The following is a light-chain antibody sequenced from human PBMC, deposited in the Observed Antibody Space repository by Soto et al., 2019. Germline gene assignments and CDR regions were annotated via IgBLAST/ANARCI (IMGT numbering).Light chain of an antibody. CDR2: DAS. J-gene: IGKJ5*01. CDR3: QQRSNWPIT. V-gene: IGKV3-11*01. Sequence: EIVLTQSPATLSLSPGERATLSCRASQSVSSYLAWYQQKPGQAHRLLIYDASNRATGIPARFSGSGSGTDFTLTSRSLEPEDVAVYYCQQRSNWPITFGQGTLLEIK. CDR1: QSVSSY.